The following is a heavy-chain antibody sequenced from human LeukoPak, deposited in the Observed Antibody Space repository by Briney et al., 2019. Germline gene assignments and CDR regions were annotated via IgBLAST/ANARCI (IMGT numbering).Heavy chain of an antibody. CDR3: ARGTHGLLSHYYYMDV. Sequence: ASVKVSYKSSGYTFTSYDINWVRQATGQGLEWMGWMNPNSGNTGYAQKFQGRVTITRNTSISTAYMELSSLRSEDTAVYYCARGTHGLLSHYYYMDVWGKGTTVTVSS. V-gene: IGHV1-8*03. J-gene: IGHJ6*03. D-gene: IGHD2-2*01. CDR2: MNPNSGNT. CDR1: GYTFTSYD.